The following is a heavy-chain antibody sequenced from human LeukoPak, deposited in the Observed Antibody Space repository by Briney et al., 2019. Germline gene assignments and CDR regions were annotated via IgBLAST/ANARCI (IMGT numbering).Heavy chain of an antibody. D-gene: IGHD6-19*01. CDR1: GGSTSIYY. Sequence: PSEALSLTCTVSGGSTSIYYWNWIRQPPGKGLEWIGYISYTGSTNYNPSLKSRVSISLDTSKNQFSLKLSSVTAADTAVYYCARLPEFGSGWYFDYWGQGTLVTVSS. CDR2: ISYTGST. CDR3: ARLPEFGSGWYFDY. J-gene: IGHJ4*02. V-gene: IGHV4-59*08.